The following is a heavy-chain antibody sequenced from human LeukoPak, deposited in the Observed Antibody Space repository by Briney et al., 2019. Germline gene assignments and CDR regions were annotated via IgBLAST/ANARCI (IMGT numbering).Heavy chain of an antibody. V-gene: IGHV1-46*01. CDR2: INAGGGST. D-gene: IGHD3-10*01. J-gene: IGHJ3*01. Sequence: ASVKVSRKASGYTFSNNYIHWVRQAPGQGLEWMGIINAGGGSTTYAQKFHGRVTMTRDTSTSTVHMELSTLSSEDTAVYYCATGHSDACDVWGQGTLVTVSS. CDR3: ATGHSDACDV. CDR1: GYTFSNNY.